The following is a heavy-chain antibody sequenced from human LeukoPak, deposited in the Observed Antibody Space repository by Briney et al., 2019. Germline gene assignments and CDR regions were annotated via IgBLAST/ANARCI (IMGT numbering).Heavy chain of an antibody. D-gene: IGHD6-19*01. CDR1: GFTFSSYA. V-gene: IGHV3-30-3*01. J-gene: IGHJ4*02. CDR3: VAGSGWRFDY. CDR2: ISYDGSNK. Sequence: GGSLRLSCAASGFTFSSYAMHWVRQAPGKGLEWVAVISYDGSNKYYADSVKGRFTISRDNAKNSLYVQMNSLRVEDTAVYYCVAGSGWRFDYWGQGTLVTVSS.